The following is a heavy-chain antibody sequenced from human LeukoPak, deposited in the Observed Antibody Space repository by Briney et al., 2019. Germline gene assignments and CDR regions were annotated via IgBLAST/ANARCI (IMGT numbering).Heavy chain of an antibody. V-gene: IGHV4-39*01. CDR2: IYYSGST. D-gene: IGHD5-12*01. Sequence: SETLSLTCTVSGGAISSSSYYWGWIRQPPGKRLEWIGSIYYSGSTYYNPSLKSRVTISVDTSKNQFSLKLSSVTAADTAVYYCSRHRHGYSGGGYYQRSFDYWGQGTLVTVSS. CDR1: GGAISSSSYY. J-gene: IGHJ4*02. CDR3: SRHRHGYSGGGYYQRSFDY.